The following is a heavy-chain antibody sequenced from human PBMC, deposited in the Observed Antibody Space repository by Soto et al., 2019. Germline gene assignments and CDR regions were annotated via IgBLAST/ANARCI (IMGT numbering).Heavy chain of an antibody. CDR2: IYYSGST. CDR1: GGAMSSTNW. CDR3: ARHPSDFWFDP. Sequence: SETLSLTCAVFGGAMSSTNWWSRVRQPPGKGLEWIGSIYYSGSTYYNPSLKSRVTVSVDTSKNQFSLKLSSVAAADTAVYYCARHPSDFWFDPWGQGTLVTVSS. D-gene: IGHD2-21*02. J-gene: IGHJ5*02. V-gene: IGHV4-39*01.